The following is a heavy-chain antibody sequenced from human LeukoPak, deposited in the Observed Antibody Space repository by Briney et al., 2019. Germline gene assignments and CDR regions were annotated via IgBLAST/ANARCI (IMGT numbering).Heavy chain of an antibody. CDR1: GFTFSSYA. J-gene: IGHJ6*03. D-gene: IGHD3-9*01. Sequence: GGSLRLSCATSGFTFSSYAMSWVRQAPGKGLEWVSAINGNGGSTYYADSVKGRFTISRDNSKNTLYLQMNSLRAEDTAVYYCAKDGGEYYDILTGYYPRLYYMDVWGKGTTVTVSS. CDR2: INGNGGST. V-gene: IGHV3-23*01. CDR3: AKDGGEYYDILTGYYPRLYYMDV.